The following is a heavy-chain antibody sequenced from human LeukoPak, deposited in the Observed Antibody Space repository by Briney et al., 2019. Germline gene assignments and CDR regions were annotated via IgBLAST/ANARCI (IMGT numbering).Heavy chain of an antibody. V-gene: IGHV4-38-2*02. CDR2: IYHSGST. CDR3: AGYCSGGSCPPAWAY. CDR1: GYSISSGYY. J-gene: IGHJ4*02. Sequence: SETLSLTCTVSGYSISSGYYWGWIRRPPGKGLEWIGSIYHSGSTYYNPSLKSRVTISVDTSKNQFSLKLSSVTAADTAVYYCAGYCSGGSCPPAWAYWGQGTLVTVSS. D-gene: IGHD2-15*01.